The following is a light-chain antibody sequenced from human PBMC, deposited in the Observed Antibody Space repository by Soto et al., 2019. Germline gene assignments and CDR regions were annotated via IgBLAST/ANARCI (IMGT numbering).Light chain of an antibody. V-gene: IGKV3-15*01. CDR2: GAS. CDR1: QSVDSK. Sequence: EIVMTQSPATLSVSPGERATLSCRASQSVDSKLAWYQQKPDQGPRLLIYGASSRATGIPARFSGSGSGTEFTLTISSLQSEDFAVYYCQHYSTWLWTFGQGNKVEIK. CDR3: QHYSTWLWT. J-gene: IGKJ1*01.